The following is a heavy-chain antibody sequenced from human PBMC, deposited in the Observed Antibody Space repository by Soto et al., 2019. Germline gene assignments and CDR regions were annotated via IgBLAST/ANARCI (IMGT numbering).Heavy chain of an antibody. D-gene: IGHD4-17*01. Sequence: LESGGGLVRPGGSLRLSCEVSGFHFGSYAMSWVRQAPGKGLEWVSLISSGSEYIYYAESVKARFTISRDNSKNTLYLELRGLRAGDTATYFCAKSPAYGDHFGSSGQGTPVTVTS. V-gene: IGHV3-23*01. CDR2: ISSGSEYI. J-gene: IGHJ4*02. CDR3: AKSPAYGDHFGS. CDR1: GFHFGSYA.